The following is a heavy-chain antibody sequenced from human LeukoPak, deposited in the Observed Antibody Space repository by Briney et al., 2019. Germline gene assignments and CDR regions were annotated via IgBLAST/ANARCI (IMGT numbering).Heavy chain of an antibody. CDR2: ISSKAYGGTT. J-gene: IGHJ4*02. D-gene: IGHD3-9*01. V-gene: IGHV3-49*04. Sequence: GGSLRLSCTASGFTFGDYAMSWVRQAPGKGLEWVGFISSKAYGGTTEYAASVKGRFTISRDDSKSIAYLQMNSLKTEDTAVYYCTREGYDILTGYYGGIDYWGQGTLVTVSS. CDR1: GFTFGDYA. CDR3: TREGYDILTGYYGGIDY.